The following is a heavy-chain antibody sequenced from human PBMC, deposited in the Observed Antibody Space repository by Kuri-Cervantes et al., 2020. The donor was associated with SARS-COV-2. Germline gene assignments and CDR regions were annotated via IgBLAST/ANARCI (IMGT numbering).Heavy chain of an antibody. CDR2: IIPIFGTA. V-gene: IGHV1-69*13. CDR3: ASAGYQLLSGWFDP. Sequence: SAKVSCNASGGTFSSYAISWVRQAPGQGLEWMGGIIPIFGTANYAQKFQGRVTITADESTSTAYMELSSLRSEDTAVYYCASAGYQLLSGWFDPWGQGTLVTVSS. CDR1: GGTFSSYA. D-gene: IGHD2-2*01. J-gene: IGHJ5*02.